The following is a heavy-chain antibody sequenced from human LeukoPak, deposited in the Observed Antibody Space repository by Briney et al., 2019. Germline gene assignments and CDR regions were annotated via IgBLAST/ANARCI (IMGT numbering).Heavy chain of an antibody. CDR1: GFTFSSSA. CDR3: ARDNSVRDEAWWFNP. D-gene: IGHD5-24*01. Sequence: SVKVSCKASGFTFSSSAMQWVRQARGQRLEWIGWIVVGSGNTNYAQKFQERVTITRDMSTSTAYMELSSLRSEDTAVYYCARDNSVRDEAWWFNPWGQGTLVTVSS. V-gene: IGHV1-58*02. CDR2: IVVGSGNT. J-gene: IGHJ5*02.